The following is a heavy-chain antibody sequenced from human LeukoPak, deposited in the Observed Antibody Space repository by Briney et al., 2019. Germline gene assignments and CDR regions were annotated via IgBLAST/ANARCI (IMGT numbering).Heavy chain of an antibody. J-gene: IGHJ4*02. CDR1: VYTFTASD. CDR2: INPNSGGT. CDR3: ARDQYDSSGYYMPLDY. V-gene: IGHV1-2*02. D-gene: IGHD3-22*01. Sequence: GASVKVSCKASVYTFTASDTHWDRQAPGQGLEWMGWINPNSGGTNYAQKFQGRVTMTRDTSISTAYMELSRLRSDDTAVYYCARDQYDSSGYYMPLDYWGQGTLVTVSS.